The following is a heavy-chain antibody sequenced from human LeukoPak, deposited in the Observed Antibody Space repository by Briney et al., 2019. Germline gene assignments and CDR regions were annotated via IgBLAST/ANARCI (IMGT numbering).Heavy chain of an antibody. J-gene: IGHJ6*03. D-gene: IGHD2-21*02. V-gene: IGHV3-7*01. Sequence: PGGSLRLSCAASGFTFSSYWMTWVRQAPGKGLEWVANIKTDGSHTYYVDSVKGRFTISRDNAKNSLYLQMNSLRAEDTAVYYCARSPDYCGGDCYPDYYYYYMDVWGKGTTVSVSS. CDR2: IKTDGSHT. CDR1: GFTFSSYW. CDR3: ARSPDYCGGDCYPDYYYYYMDV.